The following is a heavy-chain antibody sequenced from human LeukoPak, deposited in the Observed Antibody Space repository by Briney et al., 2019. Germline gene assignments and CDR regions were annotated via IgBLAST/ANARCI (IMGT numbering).Heavy chain of an antibody. V-gene: IGHV6-1*01. D-gene: IGHD3-10*01. CDR1: GDSVSSNSAA. CDR3: ARGRMSMIRGALRGTTSYYDHYYMDV. J-gene: IGHJ6*03. CDR2: TYYRSKWYN. Sequence: SQTLSLTCAISGDSVSSNSAAWNWIRQSPSRGLEWLGRTYYRSKWYNDYAVSVKSRITINPDTSKNQFSLQLNSVTPEDTAVYYCARGRMSMIRGALRGTTSYYDHYYMDVWGKGTTVTVSS.